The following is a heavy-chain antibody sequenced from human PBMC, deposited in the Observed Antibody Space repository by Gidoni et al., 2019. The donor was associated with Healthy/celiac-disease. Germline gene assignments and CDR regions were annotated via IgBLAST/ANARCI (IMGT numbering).Heavy chain of an antibody. Sequence: QVQLVQSGAEVKKPGASVKVSCKASGYTFTSYSMHWVRQAPGQGLEWMGIINPSGGSTSYAQKFQGRVTMTRDTSTSTVYMELSSLRSEDTAVYYCARDLRLMVRGVIPPGPMDVWGQGTTVTVSS. CDR3: ARDLRLMVRGVIPPGPMDV. V-gene: IGHV1-46*03. CDR2: INPSGGST. J-gene: IGHJ6*02. CDR1: GYTFTSYS. D-gene: IGHD3-10*01.